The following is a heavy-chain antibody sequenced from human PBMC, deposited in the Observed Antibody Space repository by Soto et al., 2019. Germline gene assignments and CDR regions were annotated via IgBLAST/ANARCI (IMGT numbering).Heavy chain of an antibody. D-gene: IGHD3-9*01. Sequence: ASVKVSCKASGGTFSSYAISWVRQAPGQGLEWMGGIIPIFGTANYAQKFQGRVTITADESTSTAYMELSSLISEDPAVYYCARDPAYDILTGYHYPPRCGVDPWGQGTLVTVSS. CDR3: ARDPAYDILTGYHYPPRCGVDP. CDR2: IIPIFGTA. J-gene: IGHJ5*02. V-gene: IGHV1-69*13. CDR1: GGTFSSYA.